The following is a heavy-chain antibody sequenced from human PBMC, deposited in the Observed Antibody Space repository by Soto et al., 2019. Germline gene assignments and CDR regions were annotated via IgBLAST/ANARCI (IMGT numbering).Heavy chain of an antibody. J-gene: IGHJ6*01. CDR2: IYYSGST. V-gene: IGHV4-61*01. Sequence: QVQLQESGPGLVKPSETLSLTCTVSGGSVSSGSYYWSWIRQPPGKGLEWIGYIYYSGSTNYNTSLKSRVTISVYTSKNQFSLKLSSVTAADTAVYYCARGIEGWYQGRYYYGMDVW. CDR3: ARGIEGWYQGRYYYGMDV. CDR1: GGSVSSGSYY. D-gene: IGHD6-19*01.